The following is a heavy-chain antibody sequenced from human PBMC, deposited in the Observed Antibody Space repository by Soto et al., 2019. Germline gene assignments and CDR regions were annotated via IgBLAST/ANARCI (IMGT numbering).Heavy chain of an antibody. CDR1: GFTFSSYW. D-gene: IGHD6-13*01. V-gene: IGHV3-74*01. J-gene: IGHJ5*02. CDR3: ARVLPGSWNWFDP. Sequence: EVQLVESGGGLVQPGESLRLSCAASGFTFSSYWMHWVRQAPGKGLVWVSRINSDGSRTNYADSVKGRFTVSSDNAKNTQYLQMNSLRAEDTAVYYCARVLPGSWNWFDPWDQGTLVTVAS. CDR2: INSDGSRT.